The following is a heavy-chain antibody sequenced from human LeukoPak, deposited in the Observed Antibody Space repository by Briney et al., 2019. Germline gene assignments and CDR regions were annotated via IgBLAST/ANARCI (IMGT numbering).Heavy chain of an antibody. Sequence: SQTLSLTCTVSGGSISSGGYYWSWIRQHPGKGLEWIGYIYYSGSTYYNPSLKSRVTISVDTSKNQFSMKLSSVTAADTAVYYCARVVRGATGSDYWGQGTLVTVSS. J-gene: IGHJ4*02. D-gene: IGHD1-26*01. CDR3: ARVVRGATGSDY. CDR2: IYYSGST. CDR1: GGSISSGGYY. V-gene: IGHV4-31*03.